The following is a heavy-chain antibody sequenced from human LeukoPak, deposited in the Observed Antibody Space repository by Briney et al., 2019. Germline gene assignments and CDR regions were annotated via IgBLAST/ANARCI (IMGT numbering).Heavy chain of an antibody. CDR3: ARVNRGSSFDY. J-gene: IGHJ4*02. CDR1: GYTFTGYY. CDR2: INPNSGGT. V-gene: IGHV1-2*06. D-gene: IGHD1-14*01. Sequence: ASVTVSCTASGYTFTGYYMHWVRQAPGQGLEWRGRINPNSGGTNYAQKFQGRVTMTRDTSISTAYMELSRLRSDDTAVYYCARVNRGSSFDYWGQGTLVTVSS.